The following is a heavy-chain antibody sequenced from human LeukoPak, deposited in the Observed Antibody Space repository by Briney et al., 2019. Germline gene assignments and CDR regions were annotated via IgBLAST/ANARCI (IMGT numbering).Heavy chain of an antibody. Sequence: GRSLRLSCAASGFTFSSYGMHWVRQAPGKGLEWVAVISYDGSNKYYADSVKGRFTISRDNSKNTLYLQMNSLRAEDTAVYYCARDSTPIAAVGFDYWGQGTLVTVSS. CDR3: ARDSTPIAAVGFDY. CDR1: GFTFSSYG. V-gene: IGHV3-30*03. J-gene: IGHJ4*02. D-gene: IGHD6-13*01. CDR2: ISYDGSNK.